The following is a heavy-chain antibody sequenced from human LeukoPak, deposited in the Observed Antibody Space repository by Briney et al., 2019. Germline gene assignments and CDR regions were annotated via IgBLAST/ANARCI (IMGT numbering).Heavy chain of an antibody. Sequence: GGSLRLSCAASGFTFSNSAINWVRQAPGKGLEWVSAISGSGGSTYYADSVKGRFTISRDNSKNTLYLQMNSLRAEDTAVYYCAKSGSPGGDYWGQGTLVTVSS. CDR1: GFTFSNSA. J-gene: IGHJ4*02. V-gene: IGHV3-23*01. D-gene: IGHD1-26*01. CDR2: ISGSGGST. CDR3: AKSGSPGGDY.